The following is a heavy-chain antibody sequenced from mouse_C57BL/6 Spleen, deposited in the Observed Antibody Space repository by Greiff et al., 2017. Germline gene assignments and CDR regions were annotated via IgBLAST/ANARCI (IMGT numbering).Heavy chain of an antibody. D-gene: IGHD2-3*01. CDR2: INPNNGGT. CDR1: GYTFTDYN. Sequence: VHVKQSGPELVKPGASVKIPCKASGYTFTDYNMDWVKQSHGKSLEWIGDINPNNGGTIYNQKFKGKATLTVDKSSSTAYMELRSLTSEDTAVYYCARRGLSPFAYWGQGTLVTVSA. V-gene: IGHV1-18*01. CDR3: ARRGLSPFAY. J-gene: IGHJ3*01.